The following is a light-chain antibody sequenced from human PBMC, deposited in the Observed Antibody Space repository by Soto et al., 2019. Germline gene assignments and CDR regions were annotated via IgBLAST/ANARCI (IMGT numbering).Light chain of an antibody. CDR1: QSLSSSN. Sequence: ETILTQSPGTLSLSPGERATLSCRASQSLSSSNLAWYQHKAGQAPRLLIYSASTRATGIPDRFSGSGSGTDFTLTISRLEPEDSAVYYCQQSGTFGQGTKLEIK. V-gene: IGKV3-20*01. CDR3: QQSGT. J-gene: IGKJ2*01. CDR2: SAS.